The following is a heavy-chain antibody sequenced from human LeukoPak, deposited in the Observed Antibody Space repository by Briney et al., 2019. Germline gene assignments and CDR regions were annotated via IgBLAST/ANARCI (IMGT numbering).Heavy chain of an antibody. J-gene: IGHJ4*02. CDR3: ARDVQPLLDSSGYLLDY. D-gene: IGHD3-22*01. Sequence: ASVKVSCKASGYTFTGYYMHWVRQAPGQGLEWMGWINPNSGGTNYAQKFQGRVTMTRDTSISTAYMELSRLRSDDTAVYYCARDVQPLLDSSGYLLDYWGQGTLVTVSS. CDR1: GYTFTGYY. V-gene: IGHV1-2*02. CDR2: INPNSGGT.